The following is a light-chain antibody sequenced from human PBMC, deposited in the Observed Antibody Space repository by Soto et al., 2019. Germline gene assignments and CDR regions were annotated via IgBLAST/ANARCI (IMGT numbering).Light chain of an antibody. CDR1: SSDVGAYNS. J-gene: IGLJ2*01. Sequence: QSALTQPPSASGSPGQSVTISCTGTSSDVGAYNSVSWYQHYPGKAPKLLIYEVNKRPSGVPDRFSGSKSGNTASLTVSGLQAEDEADYYRSSYAGATNLVFGGGTKLTVL. V-gene: IGLV2-8*01. CDR3: SSYAGATNLV. CDR2: EVN.